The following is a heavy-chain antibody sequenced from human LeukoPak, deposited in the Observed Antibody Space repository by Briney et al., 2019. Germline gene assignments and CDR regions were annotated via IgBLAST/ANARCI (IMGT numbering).Heavy chain of an antibody. J-gene: IGHJ4*02. Sequence: GGSLRLSCVASGFTFNGYGVSWVRQAPGKGLEWVSSITGSGGSTYYADSVKGRFPISRDNSKNTLYLQMNSLRAEDTAVYYCARPYYYDSSGYHGDYWGQGTLVTVSS. V-gene: IGHV3-23*01. CDR2: ITGSGGST. CDR1: GFTFNGYG. CDR3: ARPYYYDSSGYHGDY. D-gene: IGHD3-22*01.